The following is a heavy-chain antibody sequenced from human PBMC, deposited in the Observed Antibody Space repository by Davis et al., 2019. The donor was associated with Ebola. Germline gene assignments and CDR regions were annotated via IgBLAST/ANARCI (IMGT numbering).Heavy chain of an antibody. J-gene: IGHJ5*02. CDR2: IRSKANSYAT. Sequence: GGSLRLSCAASGFTFSSYSMSWVRQAPGKGLEWVGRIRSKANSYATAYAASVKGRFTISRDDSKNTAYLQMNSLKTEDTAVYYCAKDSSGYYGWFDPWGQGTLVTVSS. CDR1: GFTFSSYS. D-gene: IGHD3-22*01. V-gene: IGHV3-73*01. CDR3: AKDSSGYYGWFDP.